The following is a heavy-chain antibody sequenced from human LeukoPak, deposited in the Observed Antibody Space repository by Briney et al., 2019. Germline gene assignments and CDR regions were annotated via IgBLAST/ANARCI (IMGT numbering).Heavy chain of an antibody. CDR3: ARYYGPGISRPGPQRWLDP. V-gene: IGHV4-39*07. Sequence: SETLSLTCTVSGGAISSSNYYWGWIRQPPGKGLEWIGEIHHSGSTTYNPSCKSRPTMSVETSKNQFSLNLSFVTAAETAVYNCARYYGPGISRPGPQRWLDPWGQGTLVTVSS. CDR2: IHHSGST. J-gene: IGHJ5*02. D-gene: IGHD3-10*01. CDR1: GGAISSSNYY.